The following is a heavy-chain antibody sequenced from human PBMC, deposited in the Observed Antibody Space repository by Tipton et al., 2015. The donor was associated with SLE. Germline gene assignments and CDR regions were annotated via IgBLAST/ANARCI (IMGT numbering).Heavy chain of an antibody. D-gene: IGHD2-15*01. J-gene: IGHJ4*02. V-gene: IGHV4-39*01. CDR3: ARQRSRFCSGGSCYGPSYFDY. CDR1: GGSISSRTHY. CDR2: IYYSGGT. Sequence: TLSLTCTVSGGSISSRTHYWAWIRQPPGKGLEWIGGIYYSGGTYFNESLKSRVTVSVDSSKNQFSLKLSSVTAAETAVHYCARQRSRFCSGGSCYGPSYFDYWGQGTLVTVSS.